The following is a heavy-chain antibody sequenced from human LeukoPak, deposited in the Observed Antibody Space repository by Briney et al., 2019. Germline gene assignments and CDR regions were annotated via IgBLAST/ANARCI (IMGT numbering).Heavy chain of an antibody. J-gene: IGHJ5*02. D-gene: IGHD6-25*01. CDR2: ISSSSSTI. CDR1: GFTFSSYS. V-gene: IGHV3-48*01. Sequence: GGSLRLSCAASGFTFSSYSMNWVRQAPGKGLEWVSYISSSSSTIYYADSVKGRFTISRDNAKNSLSLQMNSLRAEDTAVYYCARSRKSGWFDPWGQGTLVTVSS. CDR3: ARSRKSGWFDP.